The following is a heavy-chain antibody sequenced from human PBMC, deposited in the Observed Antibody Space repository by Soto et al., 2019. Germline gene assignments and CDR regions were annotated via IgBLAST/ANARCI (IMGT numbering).Heavy chain of an antibody. CDR3: ARAAYNYGPFDF. Sequence: SETLSLTCTVSGASISGFYWSWIRKSAGKGLEWIGRIYATGTTDYNPSLTSRVMMSVDTSKKQFSLKLRSVTAADTAVYYCARAAYNYGPFDFWGQGTLVTVSS. CDR1: GASISGFY. CDR2: IYATGTT. J-gene: IGHJ4*02. V-gene: IGHV4-4*07. D-gene: IGHD5-18*01.